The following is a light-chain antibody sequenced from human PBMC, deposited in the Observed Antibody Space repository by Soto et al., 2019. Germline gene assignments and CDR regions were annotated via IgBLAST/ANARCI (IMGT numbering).Light chain of an antibody. J-gene: IGLJ1*01. Sequence: QSALTQPASVSDSPGQSITISCTGTSSDVGGSSFVSWYQQHPGKPPKLIIYDVANRPSGVSNRFSGSKSGSTASLIISRLQTEDEADYYCVSYTSSTTYVFGTGTKLTVL. CDR1: SSDVGGSSF. CDR3: VSYTSSTTYV. CDR2: DVA. V-gene: IGLV2-14*03.